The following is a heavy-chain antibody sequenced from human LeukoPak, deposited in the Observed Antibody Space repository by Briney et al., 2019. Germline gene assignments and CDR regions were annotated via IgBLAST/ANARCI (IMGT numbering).Heavy chain of an antibody. Sequence: ASVKVSCKASGYTFTGYYMHWVRQAPGQGLEWMGWINPNSGGTNYAQKFQGRVTMTRDTSISTAYMELSRLRSDDTAVYYCARENLEVRYDFWGGDNWFDPWGQGTLVTVSS. V-gene: IGHV1-2*02. J-gene: IGHJ5*02. CDR1: GYTFTGYY. CDR2: INPNSGGT. CDR3: ARENLEVRYDFWGGDNWFDP. D-gene: IGHD3-3*01.